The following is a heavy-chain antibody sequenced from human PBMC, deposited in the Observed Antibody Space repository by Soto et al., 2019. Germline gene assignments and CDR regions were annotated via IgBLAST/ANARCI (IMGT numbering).Heavy chain of an antibody. CDR3: AREFVSYYGMDV. V-gene: IGHV1-46*01. CDR2: INPGSGTT. Sequence: QVKLVQSGTEVKRPGASVKISCKASGYTFTNYYMHWVRQAPGQDLEWMGVINPGSGTTTYAQRFQGRVTMTSDTSTSTVYVEVTSLRSEDTAQYNCAREFVSYYGMDVWGQGTTVSVSS. D-gene: IGHD3-16*01. J-gene: IGHJ6*02. CDR1: GYTFTNYY.